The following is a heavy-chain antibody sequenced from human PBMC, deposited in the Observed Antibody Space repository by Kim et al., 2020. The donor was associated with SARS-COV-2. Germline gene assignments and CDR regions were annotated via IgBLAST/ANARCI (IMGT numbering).Heavy chain of an antibody. Sequence: YNPSLKRRFTLSVETSKNQFSLSLSSVTTADTAVYYCARAKSSGLGRFDYWGQGTLVTVSS. J-gene: IGHJ4*02. CDR3: ARAKSSGLGRFDY. D-gene: IGHD3-10*01. V-gene: IGHV4-59*01.